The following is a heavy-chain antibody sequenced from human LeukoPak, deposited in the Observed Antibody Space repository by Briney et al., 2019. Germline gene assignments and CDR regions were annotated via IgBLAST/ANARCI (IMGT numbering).Heavy chain of an antibody. Sequence: PGGSLRLSCAASGFTFDDYAMHWVRQPPGKGLEWVSLISGDRSDTYYADSVKGRFTISRDNSKNSLYLQMDSLRTEDTALYYCAKVGERSSGYYPFDYWGQGTLVTVSS. CDR2: ISGDRSDT. J-gene: IGHJ4*02. CDR1: GFTFDDYA. CDR3: AKVGERSSGYYPFDY. D-gene: IGHD3-22*01. V-gene: IGHV3-43*02.